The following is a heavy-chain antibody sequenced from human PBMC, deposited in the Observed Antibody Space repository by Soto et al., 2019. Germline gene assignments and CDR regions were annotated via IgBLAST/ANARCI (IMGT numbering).Heavy chain of an antibody. Sequence: QVQLQESGPGLVKPAVTLSLTCTVSGGSISGYYWSWIRQPAGKGLEWIGRIYTSGSSNSNPSLRSRVTISGDTAKNLFTLKRSSVTAAVTAVYYCAGEGYSSGWYVGGYFDYWGQGTLVTVAS. J-gene: IGHJ4*02. CDR3: AGEGYSSGWYVGGYFDY. CDR2: IYTSGSS. CDR1: GGSISGYY. D-gene: IGHD6-19*01. V-gene: IGHV4-4*07.